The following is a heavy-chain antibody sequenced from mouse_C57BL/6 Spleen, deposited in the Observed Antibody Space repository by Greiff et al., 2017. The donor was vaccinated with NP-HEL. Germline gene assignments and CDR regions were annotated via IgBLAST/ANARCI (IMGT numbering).Heavy chain of an antibody. V-gene: IGHV1-15*01. J-gene: IGHJ1*03. CDR3: TRRLTGTWWYFGV. D-gene: IGHD4-1*01. CDR1: GYTFTDYE. Sequence: QVQLQQSGAELVRPGASVTLSCKASGYTFTDYEMHWVKQTPVHGLEWIGAIDPETGGTAYNQKFKGKAILTADKPSSTAYMELRSLTSEDSAVYYCTRRLTGTWWYFGVRGTGTAVTVCS. CDR2: IDPETGGT.